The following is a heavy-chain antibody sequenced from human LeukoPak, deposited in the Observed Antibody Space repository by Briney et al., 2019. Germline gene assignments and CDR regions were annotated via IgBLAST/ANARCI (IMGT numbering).Heavy chain of an antibody. CDR1: GFTFSTSA. V-gene: IGHV3-23*01. CDR3: AKPSIPLTYYYDSSGYYEGYYFDY. J-gene: IGHJ4*02. CDR2: ISASGGST. Sequence: GGSLRLSCAASGFTFSTSAMTWVRQAPGKGLEWVSGISASGGSTYYADSVKGRFTISRDNSKNTLYLQVNSLRAEDTAVYYCAKPSIPLTYYYDSSGYYEGYYFDYWGQGTLVTVSS. D-gene: IGHD3-22*01.